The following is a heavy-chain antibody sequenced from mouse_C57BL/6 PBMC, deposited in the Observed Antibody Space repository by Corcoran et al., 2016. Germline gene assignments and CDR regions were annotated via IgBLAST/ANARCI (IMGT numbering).Heavy chain of an antibody. CDR2: ISYDGSN. CDR1: GYSITSGYY. Sequence: DVQLQESGPGLVKPSQSLSLTCSVTGYSITSGYYWNWIRQFPGNKLEWMGYISYDGSNNYNPSLKNRISITRDTSKNQFFLKLNSVTTEDTATYYCALYDYDEGYAMDYWGQGTSVTVSS. D-gene: IGHD2-4*01. J-gene: IGHJ4*01. V-gene: IGHV3-6*01. CDR3: ALYDYDEGYAMDY.